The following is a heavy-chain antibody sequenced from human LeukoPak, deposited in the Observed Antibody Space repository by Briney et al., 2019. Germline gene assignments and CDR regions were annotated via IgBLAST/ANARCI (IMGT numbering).Heavy chain of an antibody. J-gene: IGHJ4*02. CDR1: GFTFSSYA. CDR3: AKGGEGATED. V-gene: IGHV3-30-3*01. CDR2: ISYDGSNK. Sequence: PGGSLRLSCAASGFTFSSYAMHWVRQAPGKGLEWVAVISYDGSNKYYADSVKGRFTISRDNSKNTLYLQMDSLRAEDTAVYYCAKGGEGATEDWGQGTLATVSS. D-gene: IGHD1-26*01.